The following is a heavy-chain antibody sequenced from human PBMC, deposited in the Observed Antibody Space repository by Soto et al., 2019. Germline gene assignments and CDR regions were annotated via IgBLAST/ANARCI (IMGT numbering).Heavy chain of an antibody. V-gene: IGHV3-21*01. D-gene: IGHD3-16*01. CDR1: GFTFSSYS. Sequence: PGGSLRLSCAASGFTFSSYSMNWVRQAPGKGLEWVSSISSSSSYIYYADSVKGRFTISRDNAKNSLYLQMNSLRAEDTAVYYCARAYPYAADYYYYGMDVWGQGTTVTVSS. J-gene: IGHJ6*02. CDR2: ISSSSSYI. CDR3: ARAYPYAADYYYYGMDV.